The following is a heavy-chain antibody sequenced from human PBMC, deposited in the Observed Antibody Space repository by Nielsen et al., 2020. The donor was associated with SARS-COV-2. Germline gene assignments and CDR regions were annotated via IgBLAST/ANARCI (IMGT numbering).Heavy chain of an antibody. CDR2: IYWNDDK. V-gene: IGHV2-5*01. Sequence: SGPTLVKPTQTLTLTCTFSGFSLSTSGVGVGWIRQPPGKALEWLALIYWNDDKRYSPSLKSRLTITKDTSKNQVVLTMTNMDPVDTATYYCAHIYDILTGYEYYFDYWGQGTLVTVSS. CDR1: GFSLSTSGVG. CDR3: AHIYDILTGYEYYFDY. D-gene: IGHD3-9*01. J-gene: IGHJ4*02.